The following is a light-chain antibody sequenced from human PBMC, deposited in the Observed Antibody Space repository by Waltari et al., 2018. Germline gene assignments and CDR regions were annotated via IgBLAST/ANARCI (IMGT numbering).Light chain of an antibody. CDR3: QQSGSSFLYT. CDR2: CSS. Sequence: RTSPRRPKTYFAWYQQEPGQAPRLLISCSSRRAAGLPAWFSGSGSGTAFTLTISSLEPEDFPVYYCQQSGSSFLYTFGQGTKLEIK. CDR1: PRRPKTY. J-gene: IGKJ2*01. V-gene: IGKV3-20*01.